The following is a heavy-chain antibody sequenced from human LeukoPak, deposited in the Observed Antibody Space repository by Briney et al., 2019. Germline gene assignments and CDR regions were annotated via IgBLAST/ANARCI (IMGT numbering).Heavy chain of an antibody. V-gene: IGHV7-4-1*01. CDR1: GYTFTSYA. CDR2: INTNTGNP. Sequence: ASVKVSCKASGYTFTSYAMNWVRQASGQGLEWMGWINTNTGNPTYAQGFTGRFVFSLDTSVSTAYLQIGSLKAEDTAVYYCALRSLTTGYYYYGMDVWGQGTTVTVSS. J-gene: IGHJ6*02. D-gene: IGHD1-1*01. CDR3: ALRSLTTGYYYYGMDV.